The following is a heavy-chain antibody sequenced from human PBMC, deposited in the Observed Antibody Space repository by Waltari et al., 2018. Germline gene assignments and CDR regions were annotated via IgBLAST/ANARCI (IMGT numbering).Heavy chain of an antibody. CDR2: STDGGAYL. Sequence: EVQLVESGGGLVKPGGSLRLSCAASGFAITTFGWSWVRQAPGKGLEWVSSSTDGGAYLYSSDSVRGRFTVSIDNAKNSLLLQMNNLRAEDTAIYYCARALTTPNDFWGQGTLVTVSS. CDR1: GFAITTFG. CDR3: ARALTTPNDF. D-gene: IGHD4-17*01. J-gene: IGHJ4*02. V-gene: IGHV3-21*02.